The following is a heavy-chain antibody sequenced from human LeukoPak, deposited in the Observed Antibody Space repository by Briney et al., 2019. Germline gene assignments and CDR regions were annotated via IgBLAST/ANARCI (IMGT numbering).Heavy chain of an antibody. CDR3: ARDTGYGTPNTFDI. CDR2: ISGYNGNT. J-gene: IGHJ3*02. V-gene: IGHV1-18*01. D-gene: IGHD1-1*01. CDR1: GYTFTNYG. Sequence: ASVKVSCKASGYTFTNYGISWVRQAPGQGLEWMGWISGYNGNTNYAQKLQGRVTMTTDTSTSTAYMELRSLRSDDTAVYYCARDTGYGTPNTFDIWGQGTMVTVSS.